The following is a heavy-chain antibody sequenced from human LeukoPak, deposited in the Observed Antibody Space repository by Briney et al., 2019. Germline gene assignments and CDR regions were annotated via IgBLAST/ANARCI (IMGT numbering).Heavy chain of an antibody. D-gene: IGHD7-27*01. CDR1: GGSFSGYY. V-gene: IGHV4-59*01. J-gene: IGHJ3*02. CDR3: ARDYLGAFDI. CDR2: IYYSGST. Sequence: SETLSLTCAVYGGSFSGYYWSWIRQPPGKGLEWIGYIYYSGSTNYNPSLKSRVTISVDTSKNQFSLKLSSVTAADTAVYYCARDYLGAFDIWGQGTMVTVSS.